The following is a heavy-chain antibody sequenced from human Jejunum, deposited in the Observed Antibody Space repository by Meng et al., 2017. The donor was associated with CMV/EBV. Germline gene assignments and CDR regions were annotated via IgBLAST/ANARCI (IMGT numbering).Heavy chain of an antibody. CDR3: AREFRSSFL. V-gene: IGHV1-69*04. D-gene: IGHD6-13*01. J-gene: IGHJ4*02. Sequence: SCKTSGGTFSNYPMSWVRQAPGQGLEWVGRIIPMIGIGDYAQKFQGRVTITADRSTNTAYMELSSLTFEDTAMYYCAREFRSSFLWGQGTLVTVSS. CDR2: IIPMIGIG. CDR1: GGTFSNYP.